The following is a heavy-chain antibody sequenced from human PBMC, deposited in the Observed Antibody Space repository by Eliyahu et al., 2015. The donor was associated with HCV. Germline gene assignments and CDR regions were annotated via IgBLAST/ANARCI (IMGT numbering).Heavy chain of an antibody. Sequence: QVQLVQSGAEVKRPGASVKVSCKASGYTFTGYYIHWVRQAPGQGLEWVGWIDPNTGGTNYAQKFQGRVTMTTNTSVNTADMELNSLGSDDTAVYYCARLSSSSGWYFLADYYYGMDVWGQGTTITVSS. J-gene: IGHJ6*02. CDR2: IDPNTGGT. D-gene: IGHD6-19*01. CDR1: GYTFTGYY. CDR3: ARLSSSSGWYFLADYYYGMDV. V-gene: IGHV1-2*02.